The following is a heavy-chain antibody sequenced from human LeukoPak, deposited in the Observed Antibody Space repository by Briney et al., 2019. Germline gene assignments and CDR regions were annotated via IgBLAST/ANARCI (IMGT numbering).Heavy chain of an antibody. D-gene: IGHD3-22*01. J-gene: IGHJ5*02. Sequence: SETLSLTCTVSGGSISSYYWSWIRQPPGKGLEWIGYIYYSGSTNYNPSLKSRVTISVDTSKNQFSLKLSSVTAADTAVYYCARDGGYDSSGFDPWGQGTLVTVSS. CDR2: IYYSGST. CDR1: GGSISSYY. V-gene: IGHV4-59*01. CDR3: ARDGGYDSSGFDP.